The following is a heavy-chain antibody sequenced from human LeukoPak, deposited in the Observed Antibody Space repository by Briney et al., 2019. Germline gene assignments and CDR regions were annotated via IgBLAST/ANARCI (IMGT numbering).Heavy chain of an antibody. Sequence: SETLSLTCTVSGVSISGGNYYWTWIRQHPGKGLEWVGYIYNSGTTYYNPSLKGRVTISVDTSKNQFSLKLSSVTAADTAVYYCARDRGLAYCGGDCYLRGWFDPWGQGTLVTVSS. V-gene: IGHV4-31*03. D-gene: IGHD2-21*02. CDR2: IYNSGTT. CDR3: ARDRGLAYCGGDCYLRGWFDP. CDR1: GVSISGGNYY. J-gene: IGHJ5*02.